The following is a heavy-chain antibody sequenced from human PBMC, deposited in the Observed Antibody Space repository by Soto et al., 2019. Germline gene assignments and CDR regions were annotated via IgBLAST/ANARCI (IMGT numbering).Heavy chain of an antibody. CDR2: ISGSGGST. V-gene: IGHV3-23*01. D-gene: IGHD6-19*01. CDR1: GFTFSSYA. J-gene: IGHJ4*02. CDR3: AQYSGGWYHPFDY. Sequence: EVQLLESGGGLVQPGGSLRLSCAASGFTFSSYAMSWVRQAPGKGLEWVSAISGSGGSTYYADSVKGRFTISRDNSKNCQYLQMSSRRAEDAAVYYWAQYSGGWYHPFDYWGQGTLVTVSS.